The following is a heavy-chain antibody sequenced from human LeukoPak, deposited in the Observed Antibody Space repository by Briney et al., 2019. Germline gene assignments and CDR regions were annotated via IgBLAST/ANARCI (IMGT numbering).Heavy chain of an antibody. Sequence: APLSLPFTVSGGSISSHYWSWIRPPPGKGLEWSGYIYYSGSTNYNPSLKSRVTISIDTSKNQFSLKLSSVTAADTAVYYCARVGATMVRGVITASRYYGMDVWGQGTTVTVSS. CDR3: ARVGATMVRGVITASRYYGMDV. J-gene: IGHJ6*02. CDR1: GGSISSHY. CDR2: IYYSGST. V-gene: IGHV4-59*11. D-gene: IGHD3-10*01.